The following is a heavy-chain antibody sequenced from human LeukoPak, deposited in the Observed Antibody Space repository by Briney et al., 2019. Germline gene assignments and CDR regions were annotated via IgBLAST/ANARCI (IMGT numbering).Heavy chain of an antibody. CDR1: GGSFSGYY. CDR3: ARAGYSGYDSRVEFDY. Sequence: PSETLSLTCAVYGGSFSGYYWSWIRQPPGKGLEWIGEINHSGSTNYNPSLKSRVTISVDTSKNQFSLKLSSVTAADTAMYYCARAGYSGYDSRVEFDYWGQGTLVTVSS. J-gene: IGHJ4*02. D-gene: IGHD5-12*01. CDR2: INHSGST. V-gene: IGHV4-34*01.